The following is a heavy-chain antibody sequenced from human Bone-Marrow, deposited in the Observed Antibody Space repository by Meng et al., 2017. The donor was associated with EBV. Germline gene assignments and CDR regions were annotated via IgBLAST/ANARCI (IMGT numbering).Heavy chain of an antibody. CDR2: INPRGGDT. J-gene: IGHJ4*02. CDR3: ARGGVYYTLQY. D-gene: IGHD3-3*01. V-gene: IGHV1-46*01. CDR1: GYTFTNYY. Sequence: QVQLVQSGAEVKKPGASGRVSCKASGYTFTNYYMHWVRQAPGQGLEWMGLINPRGGDTSYSQKLQGRVTMTRDTSTSTVYMELSSLRSEDTAVYSCARGGVYYTLQYWGQGTLVTVSS.